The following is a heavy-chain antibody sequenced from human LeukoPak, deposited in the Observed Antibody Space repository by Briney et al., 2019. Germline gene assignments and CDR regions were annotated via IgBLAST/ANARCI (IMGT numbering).Heavy chain of an antibody. CDR3: AGKKKTVTKGGGGFDY. Sequence: SETLSLTCTVSGYSISSGYYWGWIRQPPGKGLEWIGSIYHSGSTYYNPSLKSRVTISVDTSKNQFSLNLSSVTAADTAVYYWAGKKKTVTKGGGGFDYWGQGTLVTVSS. CDR1: GYSISSGYY. J-gene: IGHJ4*02. V-gene: IGHV4-38-2*02. D-gene: IGHD4-17*01. CDR2: IYHSGST.